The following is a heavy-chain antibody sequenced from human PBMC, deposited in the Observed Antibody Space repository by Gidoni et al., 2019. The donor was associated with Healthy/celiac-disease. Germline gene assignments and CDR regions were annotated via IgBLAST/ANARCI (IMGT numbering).Heavy chain of an antibody. CDR3: ARIPYSSGWYWFDP. CDR2: ISSSSSYT. J-gene: IGHJ5*02. V-gene: IGHV3-11*06. D-gene: IGHD6-19*01. Sequence: QVQLVESGGGLVKPGGSLSLSCAASGFTFSDYYMSWIRQAPGKGLEWVSYISSSSSYTNYADSVKGRFTISRDNAKNSLYLQMNSLRAEDTAVYYCARIPYSSGWYWFDPWGQGTLVTVSS. CDR1: GFTFSDYY.